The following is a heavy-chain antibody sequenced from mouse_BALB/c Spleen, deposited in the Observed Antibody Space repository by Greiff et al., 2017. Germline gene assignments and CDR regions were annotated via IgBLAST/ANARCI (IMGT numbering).Heavy chain of an antibody. J-gene: IGHJ2*01. CDR2: ISNGGGST. CDR1: GFTFSSYT. V-gene: IGHV5-12-2*01. D-gene: IGHD4-1*01. CDR3: ARHLGVYFDY. Sequence: EVMLVESGGGLVQPGGSLKLSCAASGFTFSSYTMSWVRQTPEKRLEWVAYISNGGGSTYYPDTVKGRFTISRDNAKNTLYLQMSSLKSEDTAMYYCARHLGVYFDYWGQGTTLTVSS.